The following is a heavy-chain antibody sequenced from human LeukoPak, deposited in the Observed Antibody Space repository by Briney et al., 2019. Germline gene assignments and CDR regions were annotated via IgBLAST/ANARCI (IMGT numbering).Heavy chain of an antibody. D-gene: IGHD3-22*01. CDR3: ARHAAEAETYYYDSSGYSGVPWYLDY. Sequence: PSETLSLTCTVSGGSISSYYWSWIRQPPGKGLEWIGYIYYSGSTNYNPSLKSRVTISVDTSKNQFSLKLSSVTAADTAVYYCARHAAEAETYYYDSSGYSGVPWYLDYWGQGTLVTVSS. V-gene: IGHV4-59*08. J-gene: IGHJ4*02. CDR2: IYYSGST. CDR1: GGSISSYY.